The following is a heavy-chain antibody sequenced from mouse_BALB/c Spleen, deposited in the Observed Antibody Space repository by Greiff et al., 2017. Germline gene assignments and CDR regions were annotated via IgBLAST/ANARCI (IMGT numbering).Heavy chain of an antibody. V-gene: IGHV1-52*01. CDR1: GYTFTSYW. CDR2: IDPYDSET. Sequence: VQLQQPGAELVRPGASVKLSCKASGYTFTSYWLNWVKQRPAQGLEWIGRIDPYDSETHYNQKFKDKAIVTVDKSSSTAYMQLSSLTSEGSAVYYCAREDDCGSSCWLAYWGQGTLVTVSA. D-gene: IGHD1-1*01. CDR3: AREDDCGSSCWLAY. J-gene: IGHJ3*01.